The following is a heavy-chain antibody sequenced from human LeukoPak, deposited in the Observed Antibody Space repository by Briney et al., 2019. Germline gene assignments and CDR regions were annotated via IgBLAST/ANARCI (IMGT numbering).Heavy chain of an antibody. CDR3: ARDVRPAAEAAFDI. J-gene: IGHJ3*02. V-gene: IGHV3-48*04. CDR1: GFTFSSYS. Sequence: GGSLRLSCAASGFTFSSYSMNWVRQAPGRGLEWVSYISSSSSTIYYADSVKGRFTISRDNAKNSLYLQMNSLRAEDTAVYYCARDVRPAAEAAFDIWGQGTMVTVSS. D-gene: IGHD2-2*01. CDR2: ISSSSSTI.